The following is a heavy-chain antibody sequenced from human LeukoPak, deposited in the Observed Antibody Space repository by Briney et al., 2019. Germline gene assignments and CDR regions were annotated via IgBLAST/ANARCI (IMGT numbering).Heavy chain of an antibody. CDR3: AKGGDIVATTHYFDY. CDR2: IRYDGSNK. J-gene: IGHJ4*02. Sequence: GGSLRLSCAASGFTFNSYGMHWVRQAPGKGLEWVAFIRYDGSNKYYADSVKGRFTISRDNSKNTLYVQMNSLRAEDTAVYYCAKGGDIVATTHYFDYCGQGTLVTVSS. D-gene: IGHD5-12*01. V-gene: IGHV3-30*02. CDR1: GFTFNSYG.